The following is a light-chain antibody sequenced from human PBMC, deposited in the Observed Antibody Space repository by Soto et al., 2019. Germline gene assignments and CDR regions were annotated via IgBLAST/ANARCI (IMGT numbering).Light chain of an antibody. CDR2: EGS. CDR3: CSFAGSSTVV. J-gene: IGLJ2*01. CDR1: SSDVGSYNL. Sequence: QSALTQPASVSGSPGQSITIACTGTSSDVGSYNLVSWYQQHPGKAPKLMIYEGSKGPSGVSNRFSGSKSGNTASLTISGLLAEDEADYYCCSFAGSSTVVFGGGTKLTVL. V-gene: IGLV2-23*01.